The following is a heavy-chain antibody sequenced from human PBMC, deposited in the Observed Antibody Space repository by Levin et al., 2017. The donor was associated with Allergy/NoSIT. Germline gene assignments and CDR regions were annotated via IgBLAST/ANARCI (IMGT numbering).Heavy chain of an antibody. CDR3: AKDVYGSGWYPLGNDAFEM. V-gene: IGHV3-30*18. J-gene: IGHJ3*02. CDR1: GFTFSSYG. CDR2: ISSDGRKK. Sequence: PGGSLRLSCAASGFTFSSYGMHWVRQAQGKGLEWVAVISSDGRKKFYADSVKGRFTISRDNSKNTLDLQMNSLRAEDTAVYYCAKDVYGSGWYPLGNDAFEMWGQGTKVSVSS. D-gene: IGHD6-19*01.